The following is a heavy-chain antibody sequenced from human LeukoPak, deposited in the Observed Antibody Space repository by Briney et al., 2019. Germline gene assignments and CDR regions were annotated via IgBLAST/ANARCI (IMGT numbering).Heavy chain of an antibody. D-gene: IGHD3-22*01. CDR2: IIPIFSAA. J-gene: IGHJ4*02. CDR3: ARDTYDSSGYWRSYFDY. V-gene: IGHV1-69*05. CDR1: GGTFSSYG. Sequence: ASVKVSCKASGGTFSSYGISWVRQAPGQGLEWMGRIIPIFSAANYAQKFQGRVTITTDESTSTAYMELSSLRSEDTAVYYCARDTYDSSGYWRSYFDYWGQGTLVTVSS.